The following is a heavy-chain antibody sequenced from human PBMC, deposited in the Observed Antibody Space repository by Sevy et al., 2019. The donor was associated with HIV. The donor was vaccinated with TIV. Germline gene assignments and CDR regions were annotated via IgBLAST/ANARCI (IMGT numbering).Heavy chain of an antibody. J-gene: IGHJ4*01. Sequence: GGSLRLSCAASGFTFSSYAIHWVRQAPGKGLEWVAVIWYDGTNEYYADSVKGRFTISRDNSKRTLYLQMNSLRTDDTGLYFCTNGDYYFDYWGHGTLVTVSS. V-gene: IGHV3-30*02. CDR2: IWYDGTNE. D-gene: IGHD2-21*02. CDR1: GFTFSSYA. CDR3: TNGDYYFDY.